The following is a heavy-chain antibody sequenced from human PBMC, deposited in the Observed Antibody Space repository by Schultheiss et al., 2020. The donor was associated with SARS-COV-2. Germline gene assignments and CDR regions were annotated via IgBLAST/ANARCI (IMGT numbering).Heavy chain of an antibody. CDR2: INHSGST. CDR1: GGSFSGYY. Sequence: ESLKISCAVYGGSFSGYYWSWIRQPPGKGLEWIGEINHSGSTNYNPSLKSRVTISVDTSKNQFSLKLSSVTAADTAVYYCARVRARVGYPYYYYGMDVWGQGTTVTVSS. CDR3: ARVRARVGYPYYYYGMDV. D-gene: IGHD3-22*01. J-gene: IGHJ6*02. V-gene: IGHV4-34*01.